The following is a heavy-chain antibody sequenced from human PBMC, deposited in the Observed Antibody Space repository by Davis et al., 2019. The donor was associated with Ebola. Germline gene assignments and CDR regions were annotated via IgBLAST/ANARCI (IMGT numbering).Heavy chain of an antibody. CDR2: INHSGST. Sequence: PSETLSLTCTVSGGSISSSSYYWSWIRQPPGKGLEWIGEINHSGSTNYNPSLKSRVTISVDTSKNQFSLKLSSVTAADTAVYYCGGYYDSSGYFDYWGQGTLVTVSS. D-gene: IGHD3-22*01. V-gene: IGHV4-39*07. CDR1: GGSISSSSYY. J-gene: IGHJ4*02. CDR3: GGYYDSSGYFDY.